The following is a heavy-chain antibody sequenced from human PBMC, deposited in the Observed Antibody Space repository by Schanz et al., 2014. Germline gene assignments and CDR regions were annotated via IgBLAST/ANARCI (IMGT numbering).Heavy chain of an antibody. J-gene: IGHJ5*02. D-gene: IGHD3-22*01. CDR2: VRTKDNHYAT. CDR3: ASYDHSDHYYGNR. V-gene: IGHV3-73*01. CDR1: GFTFRAYT. Sequence: VQLVESGGSLVKPGGSLRLSCTASGFTFRAYTMHWVRQAPGKGLEWVGCVRTKDNHYATTYGVSVSGRFTISRDDSKNTAYLQMNSLRTGDTAMYYCASYDHSDHYYGNRWGRGTMVTVSS.